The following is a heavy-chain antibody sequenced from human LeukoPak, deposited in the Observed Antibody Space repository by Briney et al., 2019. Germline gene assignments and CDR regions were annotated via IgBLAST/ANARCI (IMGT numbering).Heavy chain of an antibody. CDR2: INHSGSN. V-gene: IGHV4-34*01. Sequence: SETLSLTRAVYGGSFSGYYCSSIRQPPGKGLEWVGEINHSGSNHYNPSLKSGVTISVDTSKNEFSLKLSSVTDADTAVYYCAREGQLWLPGEFDYWGRGTLVTVSS. J-gene: IGHJ4*02. CDR1: GGSFSGYY. CDR3: AREGQLWLPGEFDY. D-gene: IGHD5-18*01.